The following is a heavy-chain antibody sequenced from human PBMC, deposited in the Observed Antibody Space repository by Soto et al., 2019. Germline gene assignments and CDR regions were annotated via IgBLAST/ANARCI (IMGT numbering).Heavy chain of an antibody. Sequence: ASVKVSCKASGYTFTGYYVHWVREAPGQGLEWMGWINPETGGTSYAQKFQGRVTLSRDTSINTAYLELSRLRFDGTAVYFCARERYQVISDGMDVWGQGTTVTVSS. V-gene: IGHV1-2*02. D-gene: IGHD2-2*01. J-gene: IGHJ6*02. CDR3: ARERYQVISDGMDV. CDR1: GYTFTGYY. CDR2: INPETGGT.